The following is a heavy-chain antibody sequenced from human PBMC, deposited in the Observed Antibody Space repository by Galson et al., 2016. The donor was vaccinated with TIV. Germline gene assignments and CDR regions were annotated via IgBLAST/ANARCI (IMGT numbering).Heavy chain of an antibody. Sequence: SLRLSCAASGFTLSSYWMIWVRLAPGRGLEWVANIHRDGSEEYYMDSVKGQFTISRDNTRNSLYLQMNSLRDEDSAVYYCARGGSIVAVVPATWGQGTLVTVSS. CDR1: GFTLSSYW. D-gene: IGHD2-15*01. CDR2: IHRDGSEE. V-gene: IGHV3-7*01. CDR3: ARGGSIVAVVPAT. J-gene: IGHJ4*02.